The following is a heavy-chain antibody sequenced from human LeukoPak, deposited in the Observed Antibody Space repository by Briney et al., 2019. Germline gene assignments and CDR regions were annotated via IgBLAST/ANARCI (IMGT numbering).Heavy chain of an antibody. J-gene: IGHJ4*02. Sequence: GGSLRLSCAASGFPLSSYAMSWVRQVPGKGLEWVSATSSSDDGTYHADSVRGRFTFYRDNFRNTLYLQMNRLRVEDAALYYCARAPVTSCRGAFCYPFDLWGQGVLVTVSS. CDR2: TSSSDDGT. D-gene: IGHD2-21*01. CDR1: GFPLSSYA. CDR3: ARAPVTSCRGAFCYPFDL. V-gene: IGHV3-23*01.